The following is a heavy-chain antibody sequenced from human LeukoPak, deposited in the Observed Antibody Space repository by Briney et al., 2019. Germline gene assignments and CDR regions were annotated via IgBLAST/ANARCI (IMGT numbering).Heavy chain of an antibody. J-gene: IGHJ4*02. V-gene: IGHV1-46*01. CDR2: INPSGGST. CDR3: ARGGFLTSGIVGAMDY. Sequence: ASVKVSCKASGYTFTGYYMHWVRQAPGQGLEWMGWINPSGGSTSYAQKFQGRVTMTRDTSTSTVYMELSSLRSEDTAVYYCARGGFLTSGIVGAMDYWGQGTLVTVSS. CDR1: GYTFTGYY. D-gene: IGHD1-26*01.